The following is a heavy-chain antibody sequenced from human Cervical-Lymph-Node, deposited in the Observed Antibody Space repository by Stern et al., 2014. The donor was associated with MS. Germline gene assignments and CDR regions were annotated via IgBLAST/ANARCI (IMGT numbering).Heavy chain of an antibody. D-gene: IGHD4-17*01. J-gene: IGHJ4*02. V-gene: IGHV2-5*02. CDR2: IYWDDDE. Sequence: QVTLQESGPTLVKPTQTLTLTCTFSGFSLTTIGMGVGWIRQPPGKALEWLALIYWDDDERYSPSLKSRLIISKDTSKDQVVLSMTNMDPADTATYYCVHRNYGDYFGHWGQGTLVTVSS. CDR3: VHRNYGDYFGH. CDR1: GFSLTTIGMG.